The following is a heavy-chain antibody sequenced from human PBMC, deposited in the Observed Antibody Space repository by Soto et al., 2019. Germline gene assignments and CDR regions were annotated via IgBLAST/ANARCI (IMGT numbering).Heavy chain of an antibody. D-gene: IGHD1-7*01. CDR1: GYTFTSYG. CDR3: ARQGMEFRNWNYLPWPDDYYYYGMDV. CDR2: ISAYNGNT. Sequence: QVQLVQSGAEVKKPGASVKVSCKASGYTFTSYGISWVRQAPGQGLEWTGWISAYNGNTNYAQKLQGRVTMTTDTSTSTAYMELRSLRSDDTAVYYCARQGMEFRNWNYLPWPDDYYYYGMDVWGQGTTVTVSS. J-gene: IGHJ6*02. V-gene: IGHV1-18*04.